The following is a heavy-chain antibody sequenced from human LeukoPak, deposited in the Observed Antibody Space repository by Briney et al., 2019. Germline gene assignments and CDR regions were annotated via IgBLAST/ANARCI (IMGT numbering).Heavy chain of an antibody. V-gene: IGHV3-23*01. D-gene: IGHD6-19*01. CDR3: AKCSTSAYTTGWCNWIDP. CDR1: GFTFTSDA. J-gene: IGHJ5*02. CDR2: TVSRGTT. Sequence: GGSLRVSCVASGFTFTSDAMNWVRQAPGKGLEWVSSTVSRGTTQYADSVKGRFTVSRDTSKNTLYLQMNSLRADDTAVYYCAKCSTSAYTTGWCNWIDPWGQGTLVTVSS.